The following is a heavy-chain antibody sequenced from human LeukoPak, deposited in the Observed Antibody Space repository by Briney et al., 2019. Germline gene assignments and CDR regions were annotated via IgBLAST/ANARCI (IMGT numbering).Heavy chain of an antibody. D-gene: IGHD1-14*01. CDR2: IYYSGST. CDR1: GGSISSYY. J-gene: IGHJ5*02. Sequence: PSETLSLTCTVSGGSISSYYWSWIRQPPGKGLEWIGYIYYSGSTNYNPSLKSRVTISVDTSKNQFSLKLSSVTAADTAVYYCARSGHRSVGRKRWFDPWGQGTLVTVSS. CDR3: ARSGHRSVGRKRWFDP. V-gene: IGHV4-59*01.